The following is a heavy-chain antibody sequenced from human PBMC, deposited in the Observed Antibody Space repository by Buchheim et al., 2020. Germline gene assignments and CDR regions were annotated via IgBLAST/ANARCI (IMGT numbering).Heavy chain of an antibody. Sequence: QVQLVESGGGVVQPGRSLRLSCAASGFTFSSYGMHWVRQAPGKGLEWVAVIWYDGSNKYYADSVKGRFTISRDNSKNTLYLQMNSLRAEDTAVYYCAKDGYSSTYYYYYGMDVWGQGTT. CDR3: AKDGYSSTYYYYYGMDV. CDR1: GFTFSSYG. J-gene: IGHJ6*02. V-gene: IGHV3-33*06. CDR2: IWYDGSNK. D-gene: IGHD5-18*01.